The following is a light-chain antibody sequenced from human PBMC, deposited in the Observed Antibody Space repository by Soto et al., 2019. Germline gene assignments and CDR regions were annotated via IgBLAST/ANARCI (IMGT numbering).Light chain of an antibody. J-gene: IGKJ3*01. CDR2: GAS. V-gene: IGKV1-39*01. CDR1: QSITSF. Sequence: DIQMTQSPSSPSASVGDRVTITCRASQSITSFLSWYQHKPGKAPKLLIYGASSLHRGVPSRFSGSGSGTDFTLTISSLQPGDFATYYCLQTYRTPFTFGPGTTVDLK. CDR3: LQTYRTPFT.